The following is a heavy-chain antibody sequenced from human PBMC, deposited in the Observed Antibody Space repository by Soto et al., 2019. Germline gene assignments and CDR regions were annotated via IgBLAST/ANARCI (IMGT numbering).Heavy chain of an antibody. J-gene: IGHJ4*02. D-gene: IGHD2-15*01. V-gene: IGHV4-34*01. CDR1: GGSFSGYY. CDR2: INHSGST. CDR3: ARVASCSGGSCLVVWFDY. Sequence: PSETLSLTCAVYGGSFSGYYWTWIRQPPGKGLEWIGEINHSGSTNYNPSLKSRVTISVDTSKNQFSLKLSSVTAADTAVYYCARVASCSGGSCLVVWFDYWGQGTLVTVSS.